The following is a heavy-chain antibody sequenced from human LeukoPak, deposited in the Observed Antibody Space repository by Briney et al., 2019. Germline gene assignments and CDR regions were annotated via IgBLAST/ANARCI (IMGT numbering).Heavy chain of an antibody. CDR3: ARGYRINWNYYFDY. Sequence: GASVKVSFKASGYIFNTYGISWVRQAPGQGLEWMAWISAYSGNTNYAQKLQDRVTMTTDTSTSTAYMELRSLRSDDTAVYYCARGYRINWNYYFDYWGQGTLVTVSS. CDR1: GYIFNTYG. D-gene: IGHD1-7*01. V-gene: IGHV1-18*01. CDR2: ISAYSGNT. J-gene: IGHJ4*02.